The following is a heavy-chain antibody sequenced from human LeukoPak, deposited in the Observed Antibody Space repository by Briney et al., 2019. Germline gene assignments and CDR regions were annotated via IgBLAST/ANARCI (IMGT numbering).Heavy chain of an antibody. V-gene: IGHV3-23*01. CDR3: AGGGGSSSENWFDP. CDR1: GFAFSTYA. D-gene: IGHD6-6*01. CDR2: IGGTGGNI. J-gene: IGHJ5*02. Sequence: GGSLRLSCAASGFAFSTYAMTWVRQAPGKGLEWISAIGGTGGNINYADSVRGRFTISRDNSKNTLYMQMNSLRVEDTAVYYCAGGGGSSSENWFDPWGQGTLVTVSS.